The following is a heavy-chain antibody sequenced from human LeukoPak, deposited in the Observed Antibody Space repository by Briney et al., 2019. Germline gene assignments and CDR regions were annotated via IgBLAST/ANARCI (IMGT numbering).Heavy chain of an antibody. V-gene: IGHV3-66*01. Sequence: GGSLRLSCAASGFTVSSSYMSWVRQAPGKGLEWVSVIYTGVTTYYADSVMGRFTISRDDSKNTVFLQMNSLRAEDTAAYYCARDPAMTSGYGMDVWGQGTTVTVSS. CDR1: GFTVSSSY. J-gene: IGHJ6*02. CDR3: ARDPAMTSGYGMDV. D-gene: IGHD4-11*01. CDR2: IYTGVTT.